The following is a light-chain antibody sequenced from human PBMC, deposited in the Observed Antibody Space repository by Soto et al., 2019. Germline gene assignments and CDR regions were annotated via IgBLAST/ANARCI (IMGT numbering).Light chain of an antibody. J-gene: IGKJ1*01. CDR3: QQFYRYPWT. Sequence: DIQMTQSPSALSASVGDTVTITCRASQSVDTCLAWYQQKPGKAPHLLIYKASRLETGVPSRFSGSGSVTEYTLPITGLQPDDFATYYCQQFYRYPWTFGQGTKVEI. V-gene: IGKV1-5*03. CDR1: QSVDTC. CDR2: KAS.